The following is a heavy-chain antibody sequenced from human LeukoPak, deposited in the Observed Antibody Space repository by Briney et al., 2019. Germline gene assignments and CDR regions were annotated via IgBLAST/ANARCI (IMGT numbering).Heavy chain of an antibody. CDR3: AKGGPEASAGLSWFDP. CDR2: IYTSGST. Sequence: SQTLSLTCTVSGGSIGSGSYYWSWIRQPAGKGLEWIGRIYTSGSTNYNPSLKSRVTISVDTSKNQFSLKLSSVTAADTAVYYCAKGGPEASAGLSWFDPWGQGTLVTVSS. CDR1: GGSIGSGSYY. V-gene: IGHV4-61*02. D-gene: IGHD1-14*01. J-gene: IGHJ5*02.